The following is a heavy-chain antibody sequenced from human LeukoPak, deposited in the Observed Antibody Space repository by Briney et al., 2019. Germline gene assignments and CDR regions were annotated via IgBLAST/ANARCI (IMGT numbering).Heavy chain of an antibody. J-gene: IGHJ6*02. CDR2: ISSSSSSYI. Sequence: PGGSLRLSCAASGFTFSSYSMNWVRQAPGKGLEWVSSISSSSSSYIYYADSVKGRFTISRDNAKNSLYLQMNSLRAEDTAVYYCARDELGSSWSGFYYYYGMDVWGQGTTVTVSS. V-gene: IGHV3-21*01. CDR3: ARDELGSSWSGFYYYYGMDV. CDR1: GFTFSSYS. D-gene: IGHD6-13*01.